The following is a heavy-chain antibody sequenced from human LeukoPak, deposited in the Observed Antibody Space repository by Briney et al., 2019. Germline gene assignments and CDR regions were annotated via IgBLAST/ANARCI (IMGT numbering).Heavy chain of an antibody. J-gene: IGHJ3*02. V-gene: IGHV3-21*01. D-gene: IGHD3-16*02. CDR3: VSGNDPDSTWENYRLDAFDI. CDR1: GYTFSHYS. Sequence: PGGSLRLSCAASGYTFSHYSVNWVRQAPGRGLEWCSSISSTSDYIYYADSVKGRFTISRDNTKSSLYLQMNSLRAEDTAVYYCVSGNDPDSTWENYRLDAFDIWGQGTTVIVSS. CDR2: ISSTSDYI.